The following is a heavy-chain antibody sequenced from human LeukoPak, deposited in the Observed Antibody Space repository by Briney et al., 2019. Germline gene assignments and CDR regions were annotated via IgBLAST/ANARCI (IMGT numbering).Heavy chain of an antibody. CDR1: GGSFSSYY. CDR2: INHSGYT. J-gene: IGHJ4*02. D-gene: IGHD3-10*01. V-gene: IGHV4-34*01. CDR3: ARCCLQRDGDNGGGDY. Sequence: SETLSLTCAVSGGSFSSYYWSWIRQPPGKGLEWIGEINHSGYTSYNPSLKSRVTLSVDTSKPQFSLKLTSVTAAATAVYYCARCCLQRDGDNGGGDYWGQGTLVTVS.